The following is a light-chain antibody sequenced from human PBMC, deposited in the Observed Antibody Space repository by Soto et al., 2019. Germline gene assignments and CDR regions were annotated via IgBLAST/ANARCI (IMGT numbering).Light chain of an antibody. Sequence: EVVMSQSPGTLSVSLGESATLSCRASQSVDGYLAWYQQKPGQAPRLLIYGASTRATGIPARFSGSGSGTEFTLTISSLQSEDFAVYYCQQYNKWPPWTFGQGTKVDI. J-gene: IGKJ1*01. CDR1: QSVDGY. V-gene: IGKV3-15*01. CDR3: QQYNKWPPWT. CDR2: GAS.